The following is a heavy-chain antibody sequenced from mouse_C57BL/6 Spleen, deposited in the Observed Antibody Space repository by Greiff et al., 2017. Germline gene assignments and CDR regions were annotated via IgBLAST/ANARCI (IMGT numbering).Heavy chain of an antibody. CDR1: GYTFTDYE. J-gene: IGHJ2*01. Sequence: VQLVESGAELVRPGASVTLSCKASGYTFTDYEMHWVKQTPVHGLEWIGAIDPETGGTAYNQKFKGKAILTADKSSSTAYMELRSLTSEDSAVYYCTRRDGYYDYWGQGTTLTVSS. CDR2: IDPETGGT. D-gene: IGHD2-3*01. CDR3: TRRDGYYDY. V-gene: IGHV1-15*01.